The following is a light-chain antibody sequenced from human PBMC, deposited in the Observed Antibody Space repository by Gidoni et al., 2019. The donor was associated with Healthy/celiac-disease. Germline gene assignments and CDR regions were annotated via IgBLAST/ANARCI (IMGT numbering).Light chain of an antibody. CDR3: QQSYSTPLT. CDR2: AAS. J-gene: IGKJ4*01. V-gene: IGKV1-39*01. CDR1: QSISSY. Sequence: DIQMTQSPSSLSASVGDRVTITCRASQSISSYLNWYQQKPGKAPRLLIYAASSLQSGVPSRFSVSGSGTAFTLTISSLQPEAFATYYCQQSYSTPLTFGGGTKVEIK.